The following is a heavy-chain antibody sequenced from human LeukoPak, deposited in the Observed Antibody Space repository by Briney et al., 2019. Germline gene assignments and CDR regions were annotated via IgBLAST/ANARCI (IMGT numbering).Heavy chain of an antibody. Sequence: GGSLRLSCATSGFTFSRYAMHWVRQAPGKGLEWVALISYDANIGSNKYYADSVKGRFTISRDNAKNTLYLQLNSLRVEDTAVYYCVRDARYNMDVWGQGTTVTVSS. CDR1: GFTFSRYA. CDR3: VRDARYNMDV. D-gene: IGHD5-12*01. CDR2: ISYDANIGSNK. V-gene: IGHV3-30-3*01. J-gene: IGHJ6*02.